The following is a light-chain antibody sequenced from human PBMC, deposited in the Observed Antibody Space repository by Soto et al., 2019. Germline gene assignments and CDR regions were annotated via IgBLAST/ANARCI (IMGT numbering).Light chain of an antibody. CDR1: QSVSSY. J-gene: IGKJ5*01. V-gene: IGKV3-11*01. CDR3: QQRSNWPIT. CDR2: DAS. Sequence: EIVLTQSPATLSLSPGERATLSCRASQSVSSYLAWYQQKPCQAPRLLIYDASNRATSIPARFSGSGSGTAFTLTISSLEPEDFAVYYCQQRSNWPITFGQGTRLEIK.